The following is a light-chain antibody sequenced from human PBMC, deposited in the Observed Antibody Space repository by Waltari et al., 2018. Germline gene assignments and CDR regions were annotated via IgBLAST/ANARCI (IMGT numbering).Light chain of an antibody. J-gene: IGKJ1*01. CDR3: QQYNSYST. Sequence: DIQMTQSPSTLSASVGDRVTITCRASQSVSQWLAWYQQKPGKAPKLLIYKASNLETGVPSRFSGSGSGTEFTLTISSLQPDDLATYYCQQYNSYSTFGQGTKVEIK. CDR2: KAS. CDR1: QSVSQW. V-gene: IGKV1-5*03.